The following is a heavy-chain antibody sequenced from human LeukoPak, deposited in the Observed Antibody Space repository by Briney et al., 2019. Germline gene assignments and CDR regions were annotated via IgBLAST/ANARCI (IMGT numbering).Heavy chain of an antibody. J-gene: IGHJ4*02. V-gene: IGHV3-7*01. CDR3: ARGRRYCSSTSCSPPFDY. D-gene: IGHD2-2*01. CDR2: IKQDGSEK. Sequence: PGGSLRLSRAASGFTFSSYWMSWVRQAPGKGLEWVANIKQDGSEKYYVDSVKGRFTISRDNAKNSLYLQMNSLRAEDTAVYYCARGRRYCSSTSCSPPFDYWGQGTLVTVSS. CDR1: GFTFSSYW.